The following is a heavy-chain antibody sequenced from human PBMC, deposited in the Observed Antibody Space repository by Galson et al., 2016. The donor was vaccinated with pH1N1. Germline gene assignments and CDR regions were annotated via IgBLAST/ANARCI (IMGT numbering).Heavy chain of an antibody. CDR2: ISWNSGSI. CDR1: GFTFDDYA. CDR3: ASPAIVRGVVYYHYGMDV. J-gene: IGHJ6*02. V-gene: IGHV3-9*01. Sequence: SLRLSCAASGFTFDDYAMHWVRQAPGKGLEWVSGISWNSGSIGYADSVKGRFTISRDNAKNSLSLQMNSLRSEDTAIYYCASPAIVRGVVYYHYGMDVWGQGTTVTVSS. D-gene: IGHD3-10*01.